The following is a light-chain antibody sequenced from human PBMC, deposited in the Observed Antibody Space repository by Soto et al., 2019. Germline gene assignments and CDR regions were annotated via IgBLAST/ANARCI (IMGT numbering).Light chain of an antibody. V-gene: IGKV1-39*01. CDR2: AAT. Sequence: DIQMPQSPSSLSAFVGDRVTITCRASQSIINYINWYQQKRGKAPKLLIYAATSLQCGVLSRFSGSGSGTDFPLTISILQPEDFATYYCQQSYNYPLTFGRGTKVEIK. CDR3: QQSYNYPLT. J-gene: IGKJ1*01. CDR1: QSIINY.